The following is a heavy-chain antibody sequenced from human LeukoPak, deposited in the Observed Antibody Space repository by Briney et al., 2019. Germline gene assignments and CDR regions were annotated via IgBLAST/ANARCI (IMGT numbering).Heavy chain of an antibody. Sequence: PGGSLRLSCAASGFTFSSYAMSWVRQAPGRGLEWVANMNQDGTEKYFVDSVKGRFTISRDNAKNSLYLQMNNLTAEDTGVYYCARDFSGRPNWLDPWGQGTLVIVSS. CDR2: MNQDGTEK. D-gene: IGHD6-19*01. V-gene: IGHV3-7*01. J-gene: IGHJ5*02. CDR1: GFTFSSYA. CDR3: ARDFSGRPNWLDP.